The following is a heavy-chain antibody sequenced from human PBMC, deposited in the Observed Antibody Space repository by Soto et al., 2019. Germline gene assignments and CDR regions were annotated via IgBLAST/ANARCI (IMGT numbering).Heavy chain of an antibody. CDR3: ARRRSFIALDI. CDR2: ISSSGSTI. D-gene: IGHD3-10*01. V-gene: IGHV3-11*01. J-gene: IGHJ3*02. CDR1: GFTLSDYY. Sequence: PGVSLRLSCAASGFTLSDYYMSWIRQAPGKGLEWVSYISSSGSTIYYADSVKGRFTISRDNAKNSLYLQMNSLRAEDMAEYYCARRRSFIALDIWGQGTMVTVSS.